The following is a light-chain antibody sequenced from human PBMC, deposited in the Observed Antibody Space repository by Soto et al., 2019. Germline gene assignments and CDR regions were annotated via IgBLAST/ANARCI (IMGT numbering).Light chain of an antibody. CDR3: QKYGTSPALFT. J-gene: IGKJ3*01. CDR2: VAS. Sequence: EIGLTQSPGSLSLSPGERATLSCRASQSVSNNYLAWYQQKPGQAPRLLIYVASSMATGIPDTFSGSGSGTDFTLNISRLEPEDFAVYYCQKYGTSPALFTFGPGTKVHIQ. CDR1: QSVSNNY. V-gene: IGKV3-20*01.